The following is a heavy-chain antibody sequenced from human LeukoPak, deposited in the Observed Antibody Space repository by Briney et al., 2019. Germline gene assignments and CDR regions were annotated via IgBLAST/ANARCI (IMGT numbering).Heavy chain of an antibody. J-gene: IGHJ3*02. CDR2: IYYSGST. D-gene: IGHD3-16*01. V-gene: IGHV4-59*01. CDR3: ARGGGSDAFDI. CDR1: GGSISSYY. Sequence: PSETLSLSCTVSGGSISSYYWSWIRQPPGKGLEWIGYIYYSGSTNYNPSLKSRVTISVDTSKNQFSLKLSSVTAADTAVYYCARGGGSDAFDIWGQGTMVTVSS.